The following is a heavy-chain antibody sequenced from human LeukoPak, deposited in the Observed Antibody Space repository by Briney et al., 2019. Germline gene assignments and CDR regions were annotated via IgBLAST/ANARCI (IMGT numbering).Heavy chain of an antibody. D-gene: IGHD3-9*01. CDR1: GFTFSSYG. CDR2: ISYDGSNK. CDR3: AKGGTGKGIRYFDWLYPPPDAFDI. V-gene: IGHV3-30*18. Sequence: PGGSLRLSCAASGFTFSSYGMHWVRQAPGKGLEWVAVISYDGSNKYYADSVKGRFTISRDNSKNTLYLQMNSLRAEDTAVYYCAKGGTGKGIRYFDWLYPPPDAFDIWGQGTMVTVSS. J-gene: IGHJ3*02.